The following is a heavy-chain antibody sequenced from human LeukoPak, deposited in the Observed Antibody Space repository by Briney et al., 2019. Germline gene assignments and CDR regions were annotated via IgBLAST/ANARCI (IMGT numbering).Heavy chain of an antibody. J-gene: IGHJ4*02. D-gene: IGHD2-2*03. CDR2: INPSGGST. CDR3: ARDMGIVVVPAAFDY. Sequence: ASVKVSCKASGYTFTSYYMHWVRQAPGQGLEWMGIINPSGGSTSYAQKFQGRVTMTRDTSTSTVYMELSSLRSEDTAVYYCARDMGIVVVPAAFDYWGQGTLVTVSS. V-gene: IGHV1-46*01. CDR1: GYTFTSYY.